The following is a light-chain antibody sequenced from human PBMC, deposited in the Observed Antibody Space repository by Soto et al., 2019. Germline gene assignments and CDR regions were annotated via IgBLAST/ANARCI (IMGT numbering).Light chain of an antibody. V-gene: IGKV3-20*01. J-gene: IGKJ3*01. CDR1: QSVSSSY. Sequence: EIVLTQSPGTLSLSPGERATLSCRASQSVSSSYLAWYQQRPGQAPRLLIYGASIRATDIPGRFSGSGSGTDFTLTISRLEPEDFAVYYCQQYGGSFRVFGPGTKVDIK. CDR3: QQYGGSFRV. CDR2: GAS.